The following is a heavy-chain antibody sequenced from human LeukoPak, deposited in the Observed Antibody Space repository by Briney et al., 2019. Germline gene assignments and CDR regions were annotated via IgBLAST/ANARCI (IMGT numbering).Heavy chain of an antibody. V-gene: IGHV4-38-2*01. D-gene: IGHD3-22*01. Sequence: SETLSLTCAVSGYSISSGYYWGWIRQPPGKGLEWIGSIYHSGSTYYNPSLKSRVTISVDTSKNQFSLKLSSVTAADTAVYYCASIPYYDSSGYVDYWGQGTLVTVSS. CDR1: GYSISSGYY. CDR3: ASIPYYDSSGYVDY. J-gene: IGHJ4*02. CDR2: IYHSGST.